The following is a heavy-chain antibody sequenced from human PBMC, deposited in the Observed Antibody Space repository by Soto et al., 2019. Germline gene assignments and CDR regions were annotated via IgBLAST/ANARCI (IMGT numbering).Heavy chain of an antibody. CDR1: GYSFTNYW. CDR3: ARLSRASFALDV. J-gene: IGHJ6*01. D-gene: IGHD3-16*01. CDR2: IDPTDSYT. Sequence: GESLKISCNGSGYSFTNYWIGWVRQMPGKGLEWMGRIDPTDSYTKYSPSFEGHVTISADKSISTAYLQWSSLKASDSAVYYCARLSRASFALDVWGQGTTVTVSS. V-gene: IGHV5-10-1*01.